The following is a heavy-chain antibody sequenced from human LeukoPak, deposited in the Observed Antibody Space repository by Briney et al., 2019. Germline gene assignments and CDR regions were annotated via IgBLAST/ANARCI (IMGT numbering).Heavy chain of an antibody. CDR3: ARAPDGGNSY. V-gene: IGHV3-7*04. CDR2: INQDGSEK. CDR1: GVTFSSYW. Sequence: GGSLRLSCAASGVTFSSYWMSWVRQAPGKGLEWVANINQDGSEKYYVDSVKGRFTISRDNAKNSLYLRMNSLRAEDTAVYYCARAPDGGNSYWGQGALVTVSS. J-gene: IGHJ4*02. D-gene: IGHD4-23*01.